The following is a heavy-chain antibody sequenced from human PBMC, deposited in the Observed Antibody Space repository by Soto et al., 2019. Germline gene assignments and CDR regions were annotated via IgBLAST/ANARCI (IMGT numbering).Heavy chain of an antibody. V-gene: IGHV1-18*04. CDR2: ISPYNGKT. J-gene: IGHJ4*02. CDR3: ARVDDYVWGSFRP. Sequence: ASVKVSCKASGYTFTTHGISWVRQTPGQGLEWMGWISPYNGKTTYAQKVQGRVTMTTDTSTSTAYMELRGLRSDDTAVYYCARVDDYVWGSFRPWGQGTQVTVSS. D-gene: IGHD3-16*02. CDR1: GYTFTTHG.